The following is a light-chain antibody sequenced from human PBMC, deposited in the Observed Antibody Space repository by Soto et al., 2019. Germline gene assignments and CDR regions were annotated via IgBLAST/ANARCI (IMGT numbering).Light chain of an antibody. CDR2: GAS. J-gene: IGKJ1*01. CDR1: QNITTY. CDR3: QQSYSTLTWT. Sequence: DILMTQSPSSLSASVGDRVNIPCRASQNITTYLNWYQQKPGKAPKLLIYGASILQSGVPSRFSGSGAGTDFTLTISGLQPEDVATYYCQQSYSTLTWTFGQGTKVEIK. V-gene: IGKV1-39*01.